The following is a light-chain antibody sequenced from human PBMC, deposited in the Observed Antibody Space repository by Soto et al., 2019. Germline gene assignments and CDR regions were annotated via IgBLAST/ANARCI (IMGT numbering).Light chain of an antibody. J-gene: IGKJ2*01. CDR3: QQFENLFT. V-gene: IGKV1-33*01. CDR2: DAS. Sequence: DIQLTQSPSFLSASVGDRVTITCQANQDINHFLNWYQQKPGKAPKLLISDASILKTGVPSRFSGSGFGTHFTFTISSLQPEDIATYYCQQFENLFTFGLGTRLEIK. CDR1: QDINHF.